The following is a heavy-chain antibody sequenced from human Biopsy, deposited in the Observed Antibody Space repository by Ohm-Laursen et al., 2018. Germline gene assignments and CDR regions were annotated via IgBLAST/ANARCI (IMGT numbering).Heavy chain of an antibody. CDR1: EGTFSNYG. Sequence: SVKVSCKAPEGTFSNYGVNWVRQAPGQGLEWLGGNIPILGTGNYAHQFQDRVTVGADTSTSTATMELRSLRSDDTAVYYCATKLTGYFHHWGQGTLVIVSS. V-gene: IGHV1-69*06. J-gene: IGHJ1*01. CDR2: NIPILGTG. D-gene: IGHD3-9*01. CDR3: ATKLTGYFHH.